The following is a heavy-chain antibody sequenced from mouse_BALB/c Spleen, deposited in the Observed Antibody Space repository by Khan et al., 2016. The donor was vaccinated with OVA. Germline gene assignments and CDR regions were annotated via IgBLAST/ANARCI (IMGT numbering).Heavy chain of an antibody. V-gene: IGHV9-3-1*01. J-gene: IGHJ4*01. D-gene: IGHD2-10*01. CDR2: INTYTGEP. CDR3: ARPPYFSYVMVY. Sequence: VQLQESGPELKKPGETVKISCKASGYTFTNYGMNWVKQTPGQGLKWMGWINTYTGEPTYVDDFKGRFAFSLETSASTAYLQINNLKNGDTATYFCARPPYFSYVMVYWGQGTSVTVSS. CDR1: GYTFTNYG.